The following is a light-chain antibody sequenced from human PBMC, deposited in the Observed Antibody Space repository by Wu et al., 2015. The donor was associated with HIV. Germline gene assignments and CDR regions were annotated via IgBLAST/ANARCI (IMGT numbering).Light chain of an antibody. CDR3: QQSYSTPRT. CDR1: QSISSY. CDR2: AAS. J-gene: IGKJ2*01. V-gene: IGKV1-39*01. Sequence: DIQMTQSPSSLSASVGDRVTITCRASQSISSYLNWYQQKPGKAPKLLIYAASSLQSGVPSRFSGSGSGTDFTLTISSLQPEDFATYYCQQSYSTPRTFGQGTKAGDQT.